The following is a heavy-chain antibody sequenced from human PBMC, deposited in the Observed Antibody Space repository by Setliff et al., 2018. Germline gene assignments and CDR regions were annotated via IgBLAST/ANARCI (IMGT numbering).Heavy chain of an antibody. J-gene: IGHJ4*02. Sequence: SETLSLTCAVYGGSFSGYYWSWIRQPPGKGLEWIGEINHSGSTNHNPSLKSRVTISVDTSKNQFSLKLSSVTAADTAVYYCARGPRLRYFDWPVDYWGQGTLVTVSS. D-gene: IGHD3-9*01. CDR1: GGSFSGYY. CDR3: ARGPRLRYFDWPVDY. V-gene: IGHV4-34*01. CDR2: INHSGST.